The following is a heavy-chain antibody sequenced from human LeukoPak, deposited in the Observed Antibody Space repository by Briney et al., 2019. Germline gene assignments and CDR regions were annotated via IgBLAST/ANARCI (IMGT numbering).Heavy chain of an antibody. D-gene: IGHD3-10*01. J-gene: IGHJ4*02. CDR1: GGFISSGTHY. CDR2: IFTSGSP. V-gene: IGHV4-61*02. Sequence: PSETLSLTCDVSGGFISSGTHYWMWVRQPVGKGLEWLGRIFTSGSPTYNSSLESRLIISIDKSKNQFSLKLRSVTAADTAVYYCAREGSGFRTRHEATDYWGQGTLVTVSS. CDR3: AREGSGFRTRHEATDY.